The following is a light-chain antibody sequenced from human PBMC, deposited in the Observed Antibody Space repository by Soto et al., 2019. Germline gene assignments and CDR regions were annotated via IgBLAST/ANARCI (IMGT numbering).Light chain of an antibody. CDR2: GAF. V-gene: IGKV3-20*01. Sequence: EIVLTQSPGTLSLSPGERATLSCRASESVTSNQLAWYQQKPGQAPRLLIYGAFIRASGIPDRFSGSGSWTDFTLTISALEPEDFSVYYCQRYGTSRGTFGQGTKLEIK. CDR3: QRYGTSRGT. J-gene: IGKJ2*01. CDR1: ESVTSNQ.